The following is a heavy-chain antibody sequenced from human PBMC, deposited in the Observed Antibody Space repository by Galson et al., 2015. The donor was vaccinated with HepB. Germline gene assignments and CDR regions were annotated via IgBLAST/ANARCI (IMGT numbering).Heavy chain of an antibody. CDR2: INSDGSTT. V-gene: IGHV3-74*01. CDR1: GFTFSSYW. J-gene: IGHJ5*02. D-gene: IGHD6-19*01. CDR3: ERASSSHPNWFDP. Sequence: SLRLSCAASGFTFSSYWMHWVRQAPGKGLVWVSRINSDGSTTNYADSVTGRFTISRDNAKNTLYLQMNRLRAEDTSVYYCERASSSHPNWFDPCGQGTLVTVSS.